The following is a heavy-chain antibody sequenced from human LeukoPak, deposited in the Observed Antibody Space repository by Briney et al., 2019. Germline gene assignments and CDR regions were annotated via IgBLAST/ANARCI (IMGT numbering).Heavy chain of an antibody. V-gene: IGHV5-51*01. D-gene: IGHD3-3*01. Sequence: GESLKISCKGSGYSFTRYWIGWVRQMPGKGLEWMGIIYPGDSDTRYSPPFQGQLTISAEKSISTAYLQWSSLKASDTAMYYCARQGDYDFWSGYYTAGWFDPWGQGTLVTVSS. CDR1: GYSFTRYW. CDR2: IYPGDSDT. CDR3: ARQGDYDFWSGYYTAGWFDP. J-gene: IGHJ5*02.